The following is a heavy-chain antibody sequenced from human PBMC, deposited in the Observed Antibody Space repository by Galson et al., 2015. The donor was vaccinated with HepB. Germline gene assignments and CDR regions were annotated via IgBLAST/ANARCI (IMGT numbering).Heavy chain of an antibody. D-gene: IGHD2/OR15-2a*01. CDR2: TSAYNGNT. CDR1: GYTLTSYG. Sequence: SVKVSCKASGYTLTSYGISWVRQAPGQGLEWMGWTSAYNGNTNYAQKLQGRVTMTTDTSTSTAYMELRSLRSDDTAVYYCAYSNLLHDAFDIWGQGTMVTVSS. V-gene: IGHV1-18*01. CDR3: AYSNLLHDAFDI. J-gene: IGHJ3*02.